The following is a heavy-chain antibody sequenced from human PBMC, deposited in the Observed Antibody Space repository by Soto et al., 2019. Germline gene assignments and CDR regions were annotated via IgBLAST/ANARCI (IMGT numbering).Heavy chain of an antibody. V-gene: IGHV4-39*01. CDR1: GGSISSSSYY. Sequence: SETLSLTCTVSGGSISSSSYYWGWIRQPPGKGLEWIGSIYYSGSTYYNPSLKSRVTISVDTSKNQFSLKLSSVTAADTAVYYCATHPETFEYSSSSAFYWGQGTLVTGPS. CDR3: ATHPETFEYSSSSAFY. J-gene: IGHJ4*02. CDR2: IYYSGST. D-gene: IGHD6-6*01.